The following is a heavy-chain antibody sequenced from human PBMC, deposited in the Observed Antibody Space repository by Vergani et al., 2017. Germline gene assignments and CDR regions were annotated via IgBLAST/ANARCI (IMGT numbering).Heavy chain of an antibody. D-gene: IGHD2-15*01. CDR1: GFTFSGSA. V-gene: IGHV3-21*01. Sequence: EVQLVESGGGLVQPGGSLKLSCAASGFTFSGSAMHWVRQASGKGLEWVSSISSSSSYIYYADSVKGRFTISRDNAKNSLYLQMNSLRAEDTAVYYCARDGGYCSGGSCYSNWFDPWGQGTLVTVSS. CDR2: ISSSSSYI. J-gene: IGHJ5*02. CDR3: ARDGGYCSGGSCYSNWFDP.